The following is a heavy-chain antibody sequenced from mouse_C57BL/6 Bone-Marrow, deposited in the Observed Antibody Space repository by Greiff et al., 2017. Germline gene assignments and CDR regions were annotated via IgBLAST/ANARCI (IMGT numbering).Heavy chain of an antibody. V-gene: IGHV1-63*01. J-gene: IGHJ2*01. D-gene: IGHD2-2*01. CDR2: IYPGGGYT. CDR3: ARDYYGYGLDY. Sequence: VQLQQSGAELVRPGTSVKMSCKASGYTFTNYWIGWAKQRPGHGLEWIGDIYPGGGYTNYNAKFKGKATLTADKSSSTAYMQFSSLTSEDSAIYYCARDYYGYGLDYWGQGTTLTVSS. CDR1: GYTFTNYW.